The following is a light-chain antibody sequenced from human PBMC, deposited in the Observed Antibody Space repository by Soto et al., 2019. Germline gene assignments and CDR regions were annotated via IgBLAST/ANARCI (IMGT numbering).Light chain of an antibody. CDR2: GAS. V-gene: IGKV3D-20*02. CDR1: QTVIRNY. Sequence: EIVLTQYPETLSLSPGERCTLSCMAIQTVIRNYLAWHHQKPGQTPRLLVYGASSRATGIPDRFSGSGSGTDFTLTISSLEPEDFAVYYCHQRQYWPPITFGPGTRLEIK. J-gene: IGKJ5*01. CDR3: HQRQYWPPIT.